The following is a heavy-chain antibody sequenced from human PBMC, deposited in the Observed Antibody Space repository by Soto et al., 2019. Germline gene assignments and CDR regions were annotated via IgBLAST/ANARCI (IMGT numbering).Heavy chain of an antibody. CDR2: MNPNSGNT. Sequence: ASVKVSCKASGYTFTSYDINWVRQATGQGLEWMGWMNPNSGNTGYVQKFQGQVTISADKSISTAYLQWSSLKASDTAMYYCARRYWNYAFDIWGQGTMVTVSS. D-gene: IGHD1-7*01. J-gene: IGHJ3*02. CDR3: ARRYWNYAFDI. V-gene: IGHV1-8*01. CDR1: GYTFTSYD.